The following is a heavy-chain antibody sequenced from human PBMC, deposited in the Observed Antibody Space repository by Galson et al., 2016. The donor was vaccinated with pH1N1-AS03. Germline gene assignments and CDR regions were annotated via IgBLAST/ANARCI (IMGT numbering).Heavy chain of an antibody. Sequence: ATLSLTCSVSGGSITTDYWNWIRQPPGKGLEWIGYVSHDGNTNYNPSLYSRVTMSVDTSKNQFSLKLNSVSAADTAVYYCARMRVVAASDTSGYYYFDFWGQGALVTVSS. J-gene: IGHJ4*02. CDR1: GGSITTDY. V-gene: IGHV4-59*08. D-gene: IGHD3-22*01. CDR3: ARMRVVAASDTSGYYYFDF. CDR2: VSHDGNT.